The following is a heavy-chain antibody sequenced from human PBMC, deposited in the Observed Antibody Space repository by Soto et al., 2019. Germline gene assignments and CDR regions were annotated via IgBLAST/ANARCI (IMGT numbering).Heavy chain of an antibody. V-gene: IGHV1-69*12. CDR2: IMPVFSTP. D-gene: IGHD3-3*02. J-gene: IGHJ6*01. Sequence: QVQLVQSGAEVKKPGSSVKVSCKTSGGTFRTSAISWVRQAPGQGLEWMGGIMPVFSTPDYAQKFPGRLTITAYESTGTAYMELSSLPSEDTAVYYCARDKDRQQLGGNYYYIMDVWGQGTTVTVSS. CDR1: GGTFRTSA. CDR3: ARDKDRQQLGGNYYYIMDV.